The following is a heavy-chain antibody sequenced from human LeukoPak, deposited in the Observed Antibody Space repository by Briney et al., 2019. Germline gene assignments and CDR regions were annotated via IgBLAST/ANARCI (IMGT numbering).Heavy chain of an antibody. J-gene: IGHJ4*02. V-gene: IGHV3-48*03. CDR2: ISSSGSTI. Sequence: GGSLRLSCAASGFTFSSYEMNWVRQAPGKGLEWVSYISSSGSTIYYADSVKGRFTISRDNAKNSPYLQMNSLRAEDTAIYYCATYRQVLLPFESWGQGTLVTVSS. CDR3: ATYRQVLLPFES. D-gene: IGHD2-8*02. CDR1: GFTFSSYE.